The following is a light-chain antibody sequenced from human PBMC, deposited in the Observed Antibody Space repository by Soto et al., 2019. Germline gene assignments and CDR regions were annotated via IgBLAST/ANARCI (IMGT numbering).Light chain of an antibody. CDR3: QQSYSSPVN. J-gene: IGKJ4*01. CDR1: QTVQSY. Sequence: DIQVTQSPASLSASVGDRITLTCRTSQTVQSYLNWYQQKPGKAPKLLISAASNLQSGVPSRFSGSGTGTDFTLIISSLQPDDFATYYCQQSYSSPVNFGGGTKVEMK. CDR2: AAS. V-gene: IGKV1-39*01.